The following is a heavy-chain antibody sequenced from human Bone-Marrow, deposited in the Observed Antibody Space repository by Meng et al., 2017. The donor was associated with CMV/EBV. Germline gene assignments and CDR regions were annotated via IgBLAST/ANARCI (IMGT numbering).Heavy chain of an antibody. D-gene: IGHD3-3*01. Sequence: SETLSLTCTVSGGSICSYYWSWIRQPPGKGLEWIGYIYYSGSTNYNPSLKSRITISVDTSKNQSSLKLSSVTAADTAVDYCAGGYDFWSGHNNWGQGTLVTVSS. CDR3: AGGYDFWSGHNN. J-gene: IGHJ4*02. V-gene: IGHV4-59*01. CDR1: GGSICSYY. CDR2: IYYSGST.